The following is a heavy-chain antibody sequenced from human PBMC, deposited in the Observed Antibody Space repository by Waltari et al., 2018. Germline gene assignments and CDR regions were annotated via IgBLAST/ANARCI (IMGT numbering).Heavy chain of an antibody. V-gene: IGHV1-46*01. CDR3: AREAPNTFWFDP. Sequence: QVQLVQSGAEVMEPGASVKVSCKASGYTFTNYFMPWVRQAPGQGLEYMGISNPTTGGTTYAQRFQGRVTMTRDTSTSTVFMELSSLRSEDTAVYYCAREAPNTFWFDPWGQGTLVTVSS. CDR2: SNPTTGGT. D-gene: IGHD2-8*01. CDR1: GYTFTNYF. J-gene: IGHJ5*02.